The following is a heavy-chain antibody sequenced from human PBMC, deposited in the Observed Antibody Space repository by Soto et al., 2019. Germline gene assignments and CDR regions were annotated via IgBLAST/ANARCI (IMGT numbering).Heavy chain of an antibody. Sequence: SETLSLTCTVSGGSITSSSHYWGWIRQPPGKGLESVANIYYDGNTYYNPSLESRVTISVDTSKNQFSLKLDSVTAADTAVYFCERHSIWLLLSDYWGQGSLVTVSS. CDR3: ERHSIWLLLSDY. CDR1: GGSITSSSHY. J-gene: IGHJ4*02. V-gene: IGHV4-39*01. D-gene: IGHD3-22*01. CDR2: IYYDGNT.